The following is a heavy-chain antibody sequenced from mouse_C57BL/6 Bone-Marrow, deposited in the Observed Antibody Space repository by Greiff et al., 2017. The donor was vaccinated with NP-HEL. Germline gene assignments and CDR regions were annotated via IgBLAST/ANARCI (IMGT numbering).Heavy chain of an antibody. CDR3: SRDVGGTGYFGV. V-gene: IGHV5-4*01. J-gene: IGHJ1*03. D-gene: IGHD3-3*01. CDR1: GFTFSSYA. Sequence: EVKLVESGGGLVKPGGSLKLSCAASGFTFSSYAMSWVRQTPEKRLEWVANISDGGSSTYYPDNVKGRFTISRDNAKNNLYLQMSHLKSEDTAMYYCSRDVGGTGYFGVWGTGTTVTAAS. CDR2: ISDGGSST.